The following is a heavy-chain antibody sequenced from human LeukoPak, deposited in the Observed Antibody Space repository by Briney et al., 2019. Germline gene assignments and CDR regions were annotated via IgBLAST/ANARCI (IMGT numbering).Heavy chain of an antibody. Sequence: GGSLRLSCAASGFTLSNSWMTWVRQAPGKGLEWVANIKEDGSEKYYVDSVKGRFTISRDNAKNSLYLQMNSLRADDTAVYYCARMRYSDYWGQGTLVTVSS. CDR3: ARMRYSDY. V-gene: IGHV3-7*01. CDR2: IKEDGSEK. D-gene: IGHD1-1*01. CDR1: GFTLSNSW. J-gene: IGHJ4*02.